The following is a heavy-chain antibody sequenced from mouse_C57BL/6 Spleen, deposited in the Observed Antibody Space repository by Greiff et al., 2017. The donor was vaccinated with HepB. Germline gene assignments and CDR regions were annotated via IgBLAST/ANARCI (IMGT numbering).Heavy chain of an antibody. CDR3: ASLLGRKHWYFDV. J-gene: IGHJ1*03. Sequence: ESGPGLVKPSQSLSLTCSVTGYSITSGYYWNWIRQFPGNKLEWMGYISYDGSNNYNPSLKNRISITRDTSKNQFFLKLNSVTTEDTATYYCASLLGRKHWYFDVWGTGTTVTVSS. CDR1: GYSITSGYY. V-gene: IGHV3-6*01. CDR2: ISYDGSN. D-gene: IGHD4-1*01.